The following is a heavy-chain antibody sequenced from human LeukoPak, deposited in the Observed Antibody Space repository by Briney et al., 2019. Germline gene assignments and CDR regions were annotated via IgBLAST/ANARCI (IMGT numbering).Heavy chain of an antibody. Sequence: ASVKVSCKASGYTFTSYDINWVRQATGQGLEWMGWMNPNSGNTGYAQKFQGRVTMTRNTSISTAYMELSSLRSEDTAVYYCARVGYSFSINDWSRTGLGAYPTKYYYYMDVWGKGTTVTVSS. J-gene: IGHJ6*03. D-gene: IGHD5-18*01. V-gene: IGHV1-8*01. CDR2: MNPNSGNT. CDR1: GYTFTSYD. CDR3: ARVGYSFSINDWSRTGLGAYPTKYYYYMDV.